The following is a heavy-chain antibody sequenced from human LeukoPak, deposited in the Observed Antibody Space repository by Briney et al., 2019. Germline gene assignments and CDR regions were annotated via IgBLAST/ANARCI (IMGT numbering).Heavy chain of an antibody. CDR2: ISSSSTSI. V-gene: IGHV3-21*01. CDR1: GFLFSDFIDHT. D-gene: IGHD2-21*01. Sequence: GGSLRLSCADSGFLFSDFIDHTMVWVRQAPGKGLEWVSYISSSSTSISYADSVRGRFSISRDNAQRSLYLHMNSLRDEDMAVYYCAREFSVVGNFDYWGQGTLVIVSS. J-gene: IGHJ4*02. CDR3: AREFSVVGNFDY.